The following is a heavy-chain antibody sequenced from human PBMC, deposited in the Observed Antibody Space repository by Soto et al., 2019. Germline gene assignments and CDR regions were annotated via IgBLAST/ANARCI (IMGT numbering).Heavy chain of an antibody. V-gene: IGHV4-59*08. CDR1: GGSISGYY. D-gene: IGHD6-19*01. CDR2: MYYSGST. Sequence: SETLSLTCTVSGGSISGYYWSWIRQPPGKGLEWIAYMYYSGSTNYNPSLKGRVTMSIDTSKNQFSLKLSSVTAADTAVYYCARRDSSGWYSYFDYWGQGALVTVSS. J-gene: IGHJ4*02. CDR3: ARRDSSGWYSYFDY.